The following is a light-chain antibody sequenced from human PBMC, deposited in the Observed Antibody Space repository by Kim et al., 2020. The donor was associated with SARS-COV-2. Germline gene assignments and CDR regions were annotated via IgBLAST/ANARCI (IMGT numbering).Light chain of an antibody. CDR2: TSD. J-gene: IGLJ2*01. V-gene: IGLV1-44*01. CDR1: TSNVASNT. Sequence: GQMDTISCSGTTSNVASNTVTSYRHLPGTAPKLLVYTSDQRPSEVPDRFSASKSGTSASLAISGLQSEDEADYYCAAWDDSLNVVVFGGGTQLTVL. CDR3: AAWDDSLNVVV.